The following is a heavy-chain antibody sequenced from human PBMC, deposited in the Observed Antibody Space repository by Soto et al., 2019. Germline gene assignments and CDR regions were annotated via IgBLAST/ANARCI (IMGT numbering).Heavy chain of an antibody. CDR3: SKDGGIRYCSGGSCYSGFDY. CDR1: GFTFSSYG. J-gene: IGHJ4*02. V-gene: IGHV3-30*18. Sequence: GGSLRLSCAASGFTFSSYGMHWVRQAPGKGLEWVAVISYDGSNKYYADSVKGRFTISRDNSKNTLYLQMNSLRAEDTAVYYCSKDGGIRYCSGGSCYSGFDYWGQGTLVTVSS. D-gene: IGHD2-15*01. CDR2: ISYDGSNK.